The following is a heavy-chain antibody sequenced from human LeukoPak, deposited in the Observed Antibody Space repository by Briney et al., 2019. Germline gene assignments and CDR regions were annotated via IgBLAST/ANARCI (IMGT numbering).Heavy chain of an antibody. D-gene: IGHD6-19*01. J-gene: IGHJ4*02. CDR1: GFTVSSNY. CDR2: IYSGGST. V-gene: IGHV3-66*01. CDR3: ARDPAGTGYFDY. Sequence: QAGGSLRLSCAASGFTVSSNYMSWVRQAPGKGLEWVSVIYSGGSTYYADSVKGRFTISRDNSKNTLYLQMNSLRAEDTAVYYCARDPAGTGYFDYWGQGTLVTVSS.